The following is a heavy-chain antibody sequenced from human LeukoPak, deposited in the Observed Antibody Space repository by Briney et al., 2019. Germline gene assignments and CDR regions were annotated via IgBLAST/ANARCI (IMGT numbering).Heavy chain of an antibody. D-gene: IGHD6-6*01. J-gene: IGHJ4*02. CDR3: ARSRLSIAARPERVDY. CDR1: GGSISSYY. V-gene: IGHV4-4*07. Sequence: SETLSLTCTVSGGSISSYYWSWIRQPAGKGLEWIGRIYTSGSTNYNPSLKSRVTMSVDTSKNQFSLKLSSVTAADTAVYHCARSRLSIAARPERVDYWGQGTLVTVSS. CDR2: IYTSGST.